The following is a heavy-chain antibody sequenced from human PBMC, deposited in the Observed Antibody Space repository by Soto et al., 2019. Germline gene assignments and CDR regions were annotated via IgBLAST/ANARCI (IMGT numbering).Heavy chain of an antibody. CDR1: GYTFTGYY. D-gene: IGHD6-13*01. CDR2: INPNSGGT. CDR3: ARLSAAAGTGDWFDP. Sequence: QVQLVQSGAEVKKPGASVKVSCKASGYTFTGYYMHWVRQAPGQGLEWMGWINPNSGGTNYAQKFQGWVTMTRDTPISTAYMELSRLRSDDTAVYYCARLSAAAGTGDWFDPWGQGTLVTVSS. J-gene: IGHJ5*02. V-gene: IGHV1-2*04.